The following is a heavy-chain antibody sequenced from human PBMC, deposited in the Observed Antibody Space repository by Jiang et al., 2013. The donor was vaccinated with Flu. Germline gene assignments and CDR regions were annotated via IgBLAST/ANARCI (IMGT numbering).Heavy chain of an antibody. V-gene: IGHV3-11*05. Sequence: SRDNAKNSLYLQMNSLRAEDTAVYYCARDSFEVPAASCPFDYWGQGTLVTVSS. CDR3: ARDSFEVPAASCPFDY. J-gene: IGHJ4*02. D-gene: IGHD2-2*01.